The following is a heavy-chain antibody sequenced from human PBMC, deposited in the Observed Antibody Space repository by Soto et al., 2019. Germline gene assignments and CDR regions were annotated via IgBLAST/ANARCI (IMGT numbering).Heavy chain of an antibody. CDR3: TTDGAANLVLDI. V-gene: IGHV3-15*01. D-gene: IGHD2-15*01. CDR2: IKSKTDGGTT. CDR1: GFTFSNAG. J-gene: IGHJ3*02. Sequence: GGSLRLSCAASGFTFSNAGMSWVRQAPGKGLEWVGRIKSKTDGGTTDYAAPVKGRFTISRDDSKNTLYLQMNSLKTEDTAVYYCTTDGAANLVLDIWGQGTMVTVSS.